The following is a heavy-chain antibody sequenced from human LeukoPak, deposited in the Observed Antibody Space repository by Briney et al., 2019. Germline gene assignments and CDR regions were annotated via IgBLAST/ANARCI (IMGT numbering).Heavy chain of an antibody. CDR1: GFTFSSYA. CDR3: AKCAAAAGKNYYYYMDV. D-gene: IGHD6-13*01. V-gene: IGHV3-23*01. CDR2: ISGSGGST. Sequence: GGSLRLSCAASGFTFSSYAMSWVRQAPGKGLEWVSAISGSGGSTYYADSVKGRFTISRDNSKNTLYLQMNSLRAEDTAVYYCAKCAAAAGKNYYYYMDVWGKGTTVTVSS. J-gene: IGHJ6*03.